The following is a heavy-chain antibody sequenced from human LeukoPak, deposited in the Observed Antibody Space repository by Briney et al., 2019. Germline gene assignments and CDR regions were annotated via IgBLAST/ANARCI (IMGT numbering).Heavy chain of an antibody. CDR2: ISYDGINK. CDR1: GFTFSNYA. V-gene: IGHV3-30-3*01. CDR3: AKVGSRDLDDYYDRRMDY. J-gene: IGHJ4*02. D-gene: IGHD3-22*01. Sequence: GGSLRLSCAASGFTFSNYAMRWVRQAPGKGLEWMAVISYDGINKYYADSVKGRFTISRDNSKNTLYPQMNSLRAEDTAVYYCAKVGSRDLDDYYDRRMDYWGQGTLVTVSS.